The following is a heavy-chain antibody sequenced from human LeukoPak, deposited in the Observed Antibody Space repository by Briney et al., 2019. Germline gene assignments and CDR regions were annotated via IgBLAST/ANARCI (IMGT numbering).Heavy chain of an antibody. J-gene: IGHJ5*02. CDR2: ISGSGGST. CDR1: GFTFSTYG. CDR3: ARDLGPTSSWYFHWFDP. V-gene: IGHV3-23*01. Sequence: PGGSLRLSCVASGFTFSTYGMSWVRQAPGKGLEWVSAISGSGGSTYYADSVKGRFTISRDNSKNTLYLQMNSLRAEDTAVYYCARDLGPTSSWYFHWFDPWGQGTLVTVFS. D-gene: IGHD6-13*01.